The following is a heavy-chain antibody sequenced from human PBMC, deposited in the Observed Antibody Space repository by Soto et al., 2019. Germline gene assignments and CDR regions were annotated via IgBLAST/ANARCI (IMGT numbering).Heavy chain of an antibody. D-gene: IGHD6-6*01. Sequence: ASVNVSCKASGYTFTSYDINWVRQATGQGLERMGWMNPNSGNTGYAQKFQGRVTMTRNTSISTAYMELSSLRSEDTAVYYCASWPQFYSSSDGAISDYWGQGTLVTVSS. CDR1: GYTFTSYD. CDR2: MNPNSGNT. J-gene: IGHJ4*02. V-gene: IGHV1-8*01. CDR3: ASWPQFYSSSDGAISDY.